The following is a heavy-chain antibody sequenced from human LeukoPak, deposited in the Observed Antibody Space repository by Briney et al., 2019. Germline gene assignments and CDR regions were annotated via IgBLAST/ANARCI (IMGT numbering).Heavy chain of an antibody. V-gene: IGHV5-10-1*01. D-gene: IGHD4-11*01. CDR2: IDPSDSYS. CDR1: GYTFTTYW. CDR3: ARLAMTTVSVDY. J-gene: IGHJ4*02. Sequence: GESLKISCEASGYTFTTYWITCVRQLPGQGLEWMGRIDPSDSYSNYSPSFQGRVTISADKSISTAYLQWSSLKASDTAMYYCARLAMTTVSVDYWGQGTLVTVSS.